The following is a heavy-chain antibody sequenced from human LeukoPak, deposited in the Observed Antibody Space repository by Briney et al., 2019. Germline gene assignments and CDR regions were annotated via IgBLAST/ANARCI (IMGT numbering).Heavy chain of an antibody. V-gene: IGHV3-7*01. Sequence: GGSLRLSCAASGFTFSSYWMSWVRQAPGKGLEWVANIKQDGSEKYYVDSVKGRFTISRDNSKNTLSLQMNSLRAEDTALYYCAKARGISAPTGYYYYMDVWADGTTVTVSS. CDR3: AKARGISAPTGYYYYMDV. J-gene: IGHJ6*03. CDR1: GFTFSSYW. D-gene: IGHD6-6*01. CDR2: IKQDGSEK.